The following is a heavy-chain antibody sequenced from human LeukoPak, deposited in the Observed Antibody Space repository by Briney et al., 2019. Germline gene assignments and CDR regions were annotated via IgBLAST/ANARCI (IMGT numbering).Heavy chain of an antibody. CDR3: ARDSVRGVPADTFDP. D-gene: IGHD3-10*01. Sequence: ASRKRSCNPSAYTFTSYGISWVRQAPGQGREWMGWISAYNGNTNNAQKLQGRVTMTTDTSTSTAYMELTSLRSDDTAVYYCARDSVRGVPADTFDPWGQGTLVTVSS. CDR1: AYTFTSYG. CDR2: ISAYNGNT. J-gene: IGHJ5*02. V-gene: IGHV1-18*01.